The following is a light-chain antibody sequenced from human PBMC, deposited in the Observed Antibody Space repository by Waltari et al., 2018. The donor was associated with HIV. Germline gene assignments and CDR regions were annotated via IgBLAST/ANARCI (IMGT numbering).Light chain of an antibody. CDR1: QSLNSY. CDR2: GAS. J-gene: IGKJ1*01. V-gene: IGKV3-20*01. CDR3: QEYGSSFRT. Sequence: EIVLTQSPGTLSLSPGEKATLSCRASQSLNSYLAWYQQKPGQAPRLLIYGASTRATDIPGRFSGSGSGMDFSLTISRLEPEDFAVYYCQEYGSSFRTFGQGTKVEIK.